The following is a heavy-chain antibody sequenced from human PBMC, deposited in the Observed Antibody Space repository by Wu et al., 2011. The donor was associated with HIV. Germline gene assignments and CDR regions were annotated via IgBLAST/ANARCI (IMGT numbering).Heavy chain of an antibody. D-gene: IGHD5-24*01. CDR1: GYTFTTYD. Sequence: QVQLVQSGAEVKKPWASVKVSCKASGYTFTTYDINWVRQAPGQGLEWMGWVSAYNGDANYAQKFQGRVTMTTDTSTSTAYMELRNLRSDDTAVYYCARGQTGRDGYNYPFDYWGQGTLVTVSS. CDR3: ARGQTGRDGYNYPFDY. J-gene: IGHJ4*02. V-gene: IGHV1-18*01. CDR2: VSAYNGDA.